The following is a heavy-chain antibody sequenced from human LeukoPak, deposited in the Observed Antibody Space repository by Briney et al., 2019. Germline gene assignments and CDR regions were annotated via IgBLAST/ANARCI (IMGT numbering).Heavy chain of an antibody. D-gene: IGHD3-10*01. J-gene: IGHJ5*01. V-gene: IGHV4-61*01. CDR3: ARAPPPGATAYGVVDS. Sequence: SETLSLTCTVSGDSVSSGSYYWSWIRQPPGKRLEWIGEINHSGTTNYKPSLKSRVTISVDTSKNQFSLRLTSVTAADTAVYYCARAPPPGATAYGVVDSWAQGTLVSVSS. CDR1: GDSVSSGSYY. CDR2: INHSGTT.